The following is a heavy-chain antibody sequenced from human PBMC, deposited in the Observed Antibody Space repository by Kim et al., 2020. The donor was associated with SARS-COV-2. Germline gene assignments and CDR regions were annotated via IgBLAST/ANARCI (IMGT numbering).Heavy chain of an antibody. J-gene: IGHJ4*02. D-gene: IGHD6-19*01. CDR3: ARGDGLG. Sequence: GNGNQKYSQKFQGRVTITREPSASTAYMELSSLRSEDTAVYYCARGDGLGWGQGTLVTVSS. CDR2: GNGNQ. V-gene: IGHV1-3*01.